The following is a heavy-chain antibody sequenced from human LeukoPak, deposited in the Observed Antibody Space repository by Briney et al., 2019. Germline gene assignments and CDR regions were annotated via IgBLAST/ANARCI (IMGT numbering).Heavy chain of an antibody. CDR3: AKWGDFDILTGYYVSDF. J-gene: IGHJ4*02. V-gene: IGHV3-23*01. Sequence: GASLRLSCVASGFTFSNYAMSWVRQAPGKRLEWVSAVTGRGSSTYYADSVKGRFTISRDNSRNTLFLQMNSLRAEDTAIYYCAKWGDFDILTGYYVSDFWGQGTLDTVSS. CDR2: VTGRGSST. D-gene: IGHD3-9*01. CDR1: GFTFSNYA.